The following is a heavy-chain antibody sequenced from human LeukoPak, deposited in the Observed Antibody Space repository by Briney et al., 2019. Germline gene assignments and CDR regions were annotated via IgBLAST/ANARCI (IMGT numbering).Heavy chain of an antibody. D-gene: IGHD3-10*01. J-gene: IGHJ4*02. Sequence: GGSLRLSCAASGFTFSSYAMSWVRQAPGKGPEWVSSITDSGGGTFYADSVKGRFTISRDNSKNTLFLQLNSLRAEDTAVYYCAKRGAGYYFDYWGQGTLVTVSS. CDR3: AKRGAGYYFDY. CDR2: ITDSGGGT. V-gene: IGHV3-23*01. CDR1: GFTFSSYA.